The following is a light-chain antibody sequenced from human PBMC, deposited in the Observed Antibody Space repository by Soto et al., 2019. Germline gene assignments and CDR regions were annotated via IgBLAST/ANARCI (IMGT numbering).Light chain of an antibody. CDR3: QEYGSSPGT. CDR1: QRVSSSY. J-gene: IGKJ1*01. Sequence: EIVLTQSPGTLSLSPEERATHSCRASQRVSSSYLAWYQQKPGQAPRLLIYGASSRATGIPDRFSGSGSGTDFTLTISRLEPEDFAVYYCQEYGSSPGTFGQGTKVEIK. V-gene: IGKV3-20*01. CDR2: GAS.